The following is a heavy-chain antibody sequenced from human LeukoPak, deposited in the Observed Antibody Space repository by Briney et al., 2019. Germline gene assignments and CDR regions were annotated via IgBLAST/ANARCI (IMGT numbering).Heavy chain of an antibody. CDR2: IIPIFGTA. CDR3: ATYDYGDPLARYAEYFQH. CDR1: GGTFSSYA. D-gene: IGHD4-17*01. V-gene: IGHV1-69*01. J-gene: IGHJ1*01. Sequence: ASVEVSCKASGGTFSSYAISWVRQAPGQGLEWMGGIIPIFGTANYAQKFQGRVTITADESTSTAYMELSSLRSEDTAVYYCATYDYGDPLARYAEYFQHWGQGTLVTVSS.